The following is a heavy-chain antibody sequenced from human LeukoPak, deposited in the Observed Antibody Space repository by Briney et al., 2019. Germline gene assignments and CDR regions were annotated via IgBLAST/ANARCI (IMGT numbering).Heavy chain of an antibody. Sequence: SETLSLTCTVSGVSISSHYWSWIRQPPGKGLEWIGRIYTSGSTFYNPSLKSRVTMSVDTSKNQFSLKLSSVTAADTAVYYCARLYFDSTYYFDYWGQGTLVTVSS. CDR1: GVSISSHY. V-gene: IGHV4-4*07. D-gene: IGHD3-9*01. CDR3: ARLYFDSTYYFDY. J-gene: IGHJ4*02. CDR2: IYTSGST.